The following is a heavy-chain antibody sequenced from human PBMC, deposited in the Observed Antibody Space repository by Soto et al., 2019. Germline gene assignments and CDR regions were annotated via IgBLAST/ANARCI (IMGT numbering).Heavy chain of an antibody. V-gene: IGHV4-59*01. D-gene: IGHD6-6*01. J-gene: IGHJ4*02. CDR3: ASADGNNFVPFDN. CDR1: GYSISNYY. Sequence: SETLSLTCTVSGYSISNYYWSWFRQPPGKGLEWIGYIFCSGNTNYNPSLKSRVSISVGTSKNQFSLKLSSVTAADTAVYFCASADGNNFVPFDNWGQGTLVTVSS. CDR2: IFCSGNT.